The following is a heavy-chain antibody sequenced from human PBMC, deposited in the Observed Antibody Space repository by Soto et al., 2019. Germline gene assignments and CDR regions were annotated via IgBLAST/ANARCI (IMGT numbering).Heavy chain of an antibody. J-gene: IGHJ6*02. D-gene: IGHD6-19*01. V-gene: IGHV1-2*02. CDR1: GYTFTGYY. Sequence: ASVKVSCKASGYTFTGYYMHWVRQAPEQGLEWMGWINPNSGGTNYAQKFQGRVTMTRDTSISTAYMELSRLRSDDTAVYYCARDRGSSGWTYYYYGMDVWGQGTTVTVSS. CDR2: INPNSGGT. CDR3: ARDRGSSGWTYYYYGMDV.